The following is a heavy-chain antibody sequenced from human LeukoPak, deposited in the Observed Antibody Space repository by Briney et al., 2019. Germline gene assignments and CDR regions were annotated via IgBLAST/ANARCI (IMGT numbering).Heavy chain of an antibody. Sequence: GGSLRLSCAASGFTFSSYSMNWVRQAPGKGLEWVSSISSSSSYIYYADSVRGRFTISRDNAKNSLYLQMNSLRAEDTAVYYCASPVYDILTGYQNDAFDIWGQGTMVTVSS. J-gene: IGHJ3*02. CDR2: ISSSSSYI. CDR1: GFTFSSYS. D-gene: IGHD3-9*01. CDR3: ASPVYDILTGYQNDAFDI. V-gene: IGHV3-21*01.